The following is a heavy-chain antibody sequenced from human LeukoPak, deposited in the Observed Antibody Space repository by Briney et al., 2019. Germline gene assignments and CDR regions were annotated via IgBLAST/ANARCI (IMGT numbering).Heavy chain of an antibody. D-gene: IGHD3-10*01. Sequence: GRSLRLSCAASGFTFSSYGMHWVRQAPGRGLEWVAAISSDGSQKYYADSVKGRFTISRDNSKNTLYLQMNSLRVEDTAVYYCAKDHFYGSGTYTYFDYWGQGTLVTVSS. J-gene: IGHJ4*02. V-gene: IGHV3-30*18. CDR3: AKDHFYGSGTYTYFDY. CDR2: ISSDGSQK. CDR1: GFTFSSYG.